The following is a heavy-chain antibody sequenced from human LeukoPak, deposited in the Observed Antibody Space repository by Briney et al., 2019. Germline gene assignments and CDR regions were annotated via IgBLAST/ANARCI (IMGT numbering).Heavy chain of an antibody. CDR1: GFTASSNE. D-gene: IGHD2-2*01. Sequence: PGGSLRLSCAASGFTASSNEMSWVRQAPGKGLEWVSSISGGSTYYADSRKSRFTISRDNSKNTLHLQMNSLRAEDTAVYYCARAYCSSITCFEWGQGTLVTVSS. J-gene: IGHJ4*02. CDR3: ARAYCSSITCFE. CDR2: ISGGST. V-gene: IGHV3-38-3*01.